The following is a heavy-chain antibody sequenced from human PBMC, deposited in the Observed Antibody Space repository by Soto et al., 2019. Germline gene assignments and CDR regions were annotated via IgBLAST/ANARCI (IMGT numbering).Heavy chain of an antibody. Sequence: GGSLRLSCAASGFTFSSYAMHWVRQAPGKGLEWVAVISYDGSNKYYADSVKGPFTISRDNSKNTLYLQLNSLRAEDSVVYYCARDRPKDDAFDIWGQGTMVTVS. CDR3: ARDRPKDDAFDI. V-gene: IGHV3-30*04. CDR1: GFTFSSYA. J-gene: IGHJ3*02. CDR2: ISYDGSNK.